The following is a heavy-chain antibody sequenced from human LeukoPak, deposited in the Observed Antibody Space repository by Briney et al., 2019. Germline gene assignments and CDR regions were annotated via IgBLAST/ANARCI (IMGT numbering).Heavy chain of an antibody. CDR3: ARVRIQLWVNDAFDI. CDR1: GFTFSSCW. J-gene: IGHJ3*02. V-gene: IGHV3-74*01. CDR2: MNSDGSST. D-gene: IGHD5-18*01. Sequence: PGGSLRLSCGASGFTFSSCWMHWVRQAPGKGLVWVSRMNSDGSSTSYADSVKGRFTISRDNAKNTLYLQMNSLRAEDTAVYYCARVRIQLWVNDAFDIWGQGTMVTVSS.